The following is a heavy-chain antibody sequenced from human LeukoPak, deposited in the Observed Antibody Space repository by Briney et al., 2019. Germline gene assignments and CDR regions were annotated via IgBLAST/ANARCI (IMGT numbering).Heavy chain of an antibody. Sequence: LVTLSLTCTVSGGSITSPDYHWGWIRQPQGKGLEWIGSVSFSGSTHYNSSLKSRVIVFVETSENRFSLRMKFVTAADTALYFCATRNSETADDRWGQGILVTVSS. CDR1: GGSITSPDYH. CDR2: VSFSGST. J-gene: IGHJ5*02. V-gene: IGHV4-39*01. CDR3: ATRNSETADDR. D-gene: IGHD2/OR15-2a*01.